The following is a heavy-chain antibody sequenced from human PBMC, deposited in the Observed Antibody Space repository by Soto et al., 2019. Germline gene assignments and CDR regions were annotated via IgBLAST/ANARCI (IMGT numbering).Heavy chain of an antibody. CDR3: ARMGSGYDFVL. CDR1: GFSLSDYY. D-gene: IGHD5-12*01. CDR2: ISSSGATT. Sequence: QVQMVESGGGLVKPGGSLRLSCAVSGFSLSDYYMSWIRQAPGKGLEWVSKISSSGATTDYADSVKGRFTISRDNAKNSLYLQMNSLRVEDMAVYYCARMGSGYDFVLGGQGPLVTVSS. J-gene: IGHJ4*02. V-gene: IGHV3-11*01.